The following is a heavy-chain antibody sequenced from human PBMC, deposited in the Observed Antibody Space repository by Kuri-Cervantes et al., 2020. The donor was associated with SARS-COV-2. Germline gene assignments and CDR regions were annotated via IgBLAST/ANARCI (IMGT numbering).Heavy chain of an antibody. CDR3: AKFLTIGGYYYYYMDV. Sequence: GGSLRLSCTASGFIFSDYYMTWIRQAPGKGLEWVSNIGPSGTTKYYADSVKGRFTISRDNAKNSLYLQMSSLRAEDTAVYYCAKFLTIGGYYYYYMDVWGKGATVTVSS. CDR2: IGPSGTTK. V-gene: IGHV3-11*04. J-gene: IGHJ6*03. D-gene: IGHD3-22*01. CDR1: GFIFSDYY.